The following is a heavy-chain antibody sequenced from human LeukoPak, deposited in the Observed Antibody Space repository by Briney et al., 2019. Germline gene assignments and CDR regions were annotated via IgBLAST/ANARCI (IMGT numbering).Heavy chain of an antibody. J-gene: IGHJ4*02. V-gene: IGHV1-2*02. CDR3: VRAATRYSSSSPGY. CDR1: GYTFTGYY. Sequence: ASVKVSCKASGYTFTGYYMHWVRQAPGQGLEWMGWINPNSGGTNYAQKFQGRVTMTRDTSISTAYMELSRLRSDDTAVYYCVRAATRYSSSSPGYWGQGTLVTVSS. CDR2: INPNSGGT. D-gene: IGHD6-6*01.